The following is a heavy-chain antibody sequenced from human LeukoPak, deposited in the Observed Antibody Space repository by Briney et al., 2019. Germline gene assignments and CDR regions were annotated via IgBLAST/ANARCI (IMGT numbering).Heavy chain of an antibody. CDR2: INHSGST. D-gene: IGHD6-13*01. CDR3: ARGRYSSSWYDP. J-gene: IGHJ5*02. V-gene: IGHV4-34*01. Sequence: SSETLSLTCAVYGGSFSGYYWSWIRQPPGKGLEWIGEINHSGSTNYNPSLKSRVTISVDTSKNQFSLKLSSVTAADRAVYYCARGRYSSSWYDPWGQGTLVTVSS. CDR1: GGSFSGYY.